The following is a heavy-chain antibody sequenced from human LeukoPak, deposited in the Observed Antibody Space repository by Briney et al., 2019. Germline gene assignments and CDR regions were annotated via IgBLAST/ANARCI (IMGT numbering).Heavy chain of an antibody. J-gene: IGHJ3*02. CDR1: GGSFSSSRYY. V-gene: IGHV4-39*01. CDR2: IYYSETT. Sequence: SETLSLTCAVSGGSFSSSRYYWGWIRQPPGKGLEWMGTIYYSETTYYNPSLKSPITTSVDTSKNQFSLKLSSVTAADTAVYYCARWPSGSYVDAFDIWGQGTMVTVSS. CDR3: ARWPSGSYVDAFDI. D-gene: IGHD1-26*01.